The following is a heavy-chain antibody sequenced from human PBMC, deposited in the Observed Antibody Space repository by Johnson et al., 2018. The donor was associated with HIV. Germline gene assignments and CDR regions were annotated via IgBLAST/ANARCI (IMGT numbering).Heavy chain of an antibody. D-gene: IGHD6-19*01. J-gene: IGHJ3*02. CDR2: IGTAGDT. Sequence: EVQLVESGGGVVQPGRSLRLSCAASRFSFSNYGMHWVRQATGKGLEWVSAIGTAGDTYYPGSVKGRFTISRENAKNSLYLQMNSLRAEDTALYYCARVGAVAGLYSIWGQGTMVTVSS. V-gene: IGHV3-13*01. CDR3: ARVGAVAGLYSI. CDR1: RFSFSNYG.